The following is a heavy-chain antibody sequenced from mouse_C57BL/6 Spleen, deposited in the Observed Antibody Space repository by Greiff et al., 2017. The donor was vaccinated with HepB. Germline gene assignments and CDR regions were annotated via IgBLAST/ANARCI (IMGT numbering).Heavy chain of an antibody. CDR2: ISYDGSN. J-gene: IGHJ3*01. V-gene: IGHV3-6*01. D-gene: IGHD1-1*01. CDR3: AREDYGSSGY. Sequence: EVKLQESGPGLVKPSQSLSLTCSVTGYSITSGYYWNWIRQFPGNKLEWMGYISYDGSNNYNPSLKNRISITRDTSKNQFFLKLNSVTTEDTATYYCAREDYGSSGYWGQRTLVTVSA. CDR1: GYSITSGYY.